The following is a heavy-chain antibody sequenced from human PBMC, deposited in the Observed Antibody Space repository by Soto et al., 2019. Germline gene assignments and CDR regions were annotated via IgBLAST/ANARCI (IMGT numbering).Heavy chain of an antibody. V-gene: IGHV3-7*01. J-gene: IGHJ4*02. Sequence: EVQLVESGGDLVQPGGSLRLSCAASGLAFSGYWMSWVRQAPGKGLEGVANIKQDGSKKYYVDSVKGRFTISRDNAKNSLYLQMNSLRVADTVVYYCAIATSVDAYWGQGTQVAVSS. CDR2: IKQDGSKK. CDR3: AIATSVDAY. D-gene: IGHD5-12*01. CDR1: GLAFSGYW.